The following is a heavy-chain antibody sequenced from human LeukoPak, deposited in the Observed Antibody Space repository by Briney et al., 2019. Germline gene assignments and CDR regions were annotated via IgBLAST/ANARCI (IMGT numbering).Heavy chain of an antibody. CDR1: GYSFANYW. J-gene: IGHJ3*01. Sequence: GESLKISCQGSGYSFANYWLGWVRQMPGKGLEWLGIIYPGDSDIRYSPSFQGQVTISADKSISTAYLQWSSLKASDTAMYYCALTYGYDSSWHAFDFWGQGTLVTVSS. CDR2: IYPGDSDI. CDR3: ALTYGYDSSWHAFDF. V-gene: IGHV5-51*01. D-gene: IGHD6-13*01.